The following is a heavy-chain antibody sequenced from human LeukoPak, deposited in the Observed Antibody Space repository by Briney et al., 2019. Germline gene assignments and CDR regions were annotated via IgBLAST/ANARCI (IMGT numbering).Heavy chain of an antibody. CDR1: GGSISSYY. CDR3: ARGRDSSGYPPRGAFDI. Sequence: SETLSLTCTVSGGSISSYYWSWIRQPPGKGLEWIGYIYHSGSTYYNPSLKSRVTISVDRSKNQFSLKLSSVTAADTAVYYCARGRDSSGYPPRGAFDIWGQGTMVTVSS. CDR2: IYHSGST. D-gene: IGHD3-22*01. J-gene: IGHJ3*02. V-gene: IGHV4-59*12.